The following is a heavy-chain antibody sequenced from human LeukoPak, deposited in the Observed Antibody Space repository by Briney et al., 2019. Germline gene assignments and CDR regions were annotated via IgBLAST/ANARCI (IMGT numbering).Heavy chain of an antibody. CDR2: ISYDGSNK. Sequence: PGRSLRLSCAASGFTFSSYAMHWVRQAPGKGLEWVAVISYDGSNKYYADSVKGRFTISRDNSKNTLYLQMNSLRAEDTAVYYCASLVPAYWGQGTLVTVSS. V-gene: IGHV3-30-3*01. D-gene: IGHD2-2*01. J-gene: IGHJ4*02. CDR3: ASLVPAY. CDR1: GFTFSSYA.